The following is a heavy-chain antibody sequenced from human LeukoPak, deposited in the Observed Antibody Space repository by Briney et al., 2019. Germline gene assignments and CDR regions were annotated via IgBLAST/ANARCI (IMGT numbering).Heavy chain of an antibody. CDR1: GFTFSSYS. CDR2: ISSSSSYI. V-gene: IGHV3-21*01. D-gene: IGHD3-22*01. Sequence: KTGGSLRLSCAASGFTFSSYSMNWVRQAPGKGLEWVSSISSSSSYIYYADSVKGRFTISRDNAKNSLYLQMNSLRAEDTAVYYCARVMYYYDSSGYPNDAFDIWGQGTMVTVSS. CDR3: ARVMYYYDSSGYPNDAFDI. J-gene: IGHJ3*02.